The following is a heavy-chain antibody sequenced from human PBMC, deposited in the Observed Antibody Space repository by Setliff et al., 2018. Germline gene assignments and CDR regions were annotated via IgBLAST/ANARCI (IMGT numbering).Heavy chain of an antibody. CDR3: ASSHYDSSGPILDY. CDR2: IIPILGIA. CDR1: GGTFSSYA. Sequence: SVKVSCKASGGTFSSYAISWVRQAPGQGLEWMGGIIPILGIAKYSQKFQGRVTITRDTSASTAYMELSSLRSEDTAVYYCASSHYDSSGPILDYWGQGTLVTVSS. V-gene: IGHV1-69*10. D-gene: IGHD3-22*01. J-gene: IGHJ4*02.